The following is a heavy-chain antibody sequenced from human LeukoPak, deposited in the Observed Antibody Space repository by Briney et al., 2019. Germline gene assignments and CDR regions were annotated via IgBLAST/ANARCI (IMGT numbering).Heavy chain of an antibody. Sequence: GRSLRLSCAASGFTFSSYAMHWVRQAPGKGLEWVAVISYDGSNKYYADSVKGRFTISRDNSKNTLYLQMNSLRAEDTAVYYCAKVEQQLVLGYFDYWGQGTLVTASS. V-gene: IGHV3-30-3*01. CDR2: ISYDGSNK. CDR1: GFTFSSYA. CDR3: AKVEQQLVLGYFDY. J-gene: IGHJ4*02. D-gene: IGHD6-13*01.